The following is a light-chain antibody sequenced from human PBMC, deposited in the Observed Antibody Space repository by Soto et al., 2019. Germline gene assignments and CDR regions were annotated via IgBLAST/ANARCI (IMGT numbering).Light chain of an antibody. Sequence: IVMTQSPATLSVSPGERATLSCRASQSVSSDLAWYQQKPGQAPRLLIYGASTRATGIPARFSGSGSGTEFTLTISSPQSEDFAVYYCQQYNNWRSFGQGAKLEI. CDR3: QQYNNWRS. V-gene: IGKV3-15*01. CDR2: GAS. J-gene: IGKJ2*01. CDR1: QSVSSD.